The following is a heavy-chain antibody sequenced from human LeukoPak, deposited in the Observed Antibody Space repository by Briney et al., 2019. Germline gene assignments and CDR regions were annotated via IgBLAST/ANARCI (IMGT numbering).Heavy chain of an antibody. CDR3: ARRFRQLDYWNTFGGVIDY. CDR2: IIHSGST. J-gene: IGHJ4*02. D-gene: IGHD3-16*02. V-gene: IGHV4-34*12. CDR1: GGSFSGYS. Sequence: PSETLSLTCGVYGGSFSGYSWNWIRQSPGKGLEWIGEIIHSGSTNYNPSLRSRITISVDTSKKQFSLKLSSVTAADTAVYCARRFRQLDYWNTFGGVIDYWGQGTLVTVSS.